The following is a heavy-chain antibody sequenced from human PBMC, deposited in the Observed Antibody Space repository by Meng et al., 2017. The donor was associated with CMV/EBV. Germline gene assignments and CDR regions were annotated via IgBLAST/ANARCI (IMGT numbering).Heavy chain of an antibody. J-gene: IGHJ4*02. D-gene: IGHD6-13*01. CDR3: ARDGLEYSSSWENYFDY. Sequence: PETLSPTCIVFGGSTSSYYWSWTRQPPGKGLEWIGYIYYSGSTNYNPSLKSRVTISVDTSKNQFSLKLSSVTAADTAVYYCARDGLEYSSSWENYFDYWGQGTLVTVSS. CDR1: GGSTSSYY. CDR2: IYYSGST. V-gene: IGHV4-59*01.